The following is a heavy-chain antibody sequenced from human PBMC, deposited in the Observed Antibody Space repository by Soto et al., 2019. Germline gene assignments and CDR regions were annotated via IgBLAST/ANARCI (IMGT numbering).Heavy chain of an antibody. J-gene: IGHJ1*01. D-gene: IGHD3-16*01. V-gene: IGHV3-30*19. Sequence: QVQLVESGGGVVQPGTSLRVSCVGSGFTFRSYVIHWVRQAPGKGLEWVALTSYDGSDKYYGDSVRGRFTISRDNSRNPVDLQMDSLRLEDTALYYGARWGTTGGLDVWGQGTLVSVSS. CDR2: TSYDGSDK. CDR1: GFTFRSYV. CDR3: ARWGTTGGLDV.